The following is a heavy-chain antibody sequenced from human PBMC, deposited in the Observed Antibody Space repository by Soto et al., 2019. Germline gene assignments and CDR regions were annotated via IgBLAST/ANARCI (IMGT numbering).Heavy chain of an antibody. V-gene: IGHV5-10-1*01. Sequence: PGESLKISCKGSGYSFTSYWISWVRQMPGKGLEWMGRIDPSDSYTNYSPSFQGHVTISADKSISTAYLQWSSLKASDTAMYYCARHPYTPMVNVDYWGQGTLVTVSS. J-gene: IGHJ4*02. CDR3: ARHPYTPMVNVDY. D-gene: IGHD5-18*01. CDR1: GYSFTSYW. CDR2: IDPSDSYT.